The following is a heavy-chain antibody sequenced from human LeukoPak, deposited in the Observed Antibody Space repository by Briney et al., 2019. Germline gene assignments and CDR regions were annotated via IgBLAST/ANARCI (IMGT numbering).Heavy chain of an antibody. CDR1: GASISSNSYC. CDR3: ASRYCPHSNYHLVGAY. CDR2: VYNTGNT. Sequence: LETLSLTCTVSGASISSNSYCWGWIRQPPGNGLESLANVYNTGNTYYNPSLQSRVSISVDTSKNQISLKLSSVTAADTAVYFCASRYCPHSNYHLVGAYWGQGTLVTVSS. D-gene: IGHD2-15*01. V-gene: IGHV4-39*01. J-gene: IGHJ4*02.